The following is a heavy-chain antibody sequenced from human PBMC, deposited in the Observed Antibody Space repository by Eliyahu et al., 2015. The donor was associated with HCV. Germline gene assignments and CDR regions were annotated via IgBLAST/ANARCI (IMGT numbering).Heavy chain of an antibody. Sequence: EVQLVQSGAEVKKPGXSLKXSCKGSGYSFTRYWIGWVRQMPGKGLXWMGIIYPVDSDTRYSPSFQGQVTISADKSISTAYLQWSSLKASDTAMYYCARPISDSSGYYWFDYWGQGTLVTVSS. J-gene: IGHJ4*02. CDR2: IYPVDSDT. CDR3: ARPISDSSGYYWFDY. D-gene: IGHD3-22*01. CDR1: GYSFTRYW. V-gene: IGHV5-51*03.